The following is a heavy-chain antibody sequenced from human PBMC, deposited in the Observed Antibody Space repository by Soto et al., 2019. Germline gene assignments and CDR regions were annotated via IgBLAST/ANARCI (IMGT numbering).Heavy chain of an antibody. D-gene: IGHD3-22*01. V-gene: IGHV5-51*01. Sequence: GESLKISCRGSGYNFTMYWITWVRQMPWKFREGRWIIDPVYSDTRYIPSFQGHVTISSEKSLSSSYLHWSSLKASERAMYYCERQSCSDISGYPYYWGQGTLVTVSS. CDR3: ERQSCSDISGYPYY. CDR2: IDPVYSDT. J-gene: IGHJ4*01. CDR1: GYNFTMYW.